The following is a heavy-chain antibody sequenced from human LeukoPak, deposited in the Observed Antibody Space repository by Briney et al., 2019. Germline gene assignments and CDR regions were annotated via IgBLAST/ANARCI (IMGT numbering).Heavy chain of an antibody. CDR2: TTNDGSST. CDR1: GFTFSTYW. J-gene: IGHJ4*02. Sequence: PGGSLRLSCAASGFTFSTYWMHWVRQAPGKGLEWVSRTTNDGSSTSYAGSVKGRFTISRDNAKNTLYLQMNSLRAGDTAVYYCARGLVPADYYFDYWGQGTLVTVSS. CDR3: ARGLVPADYYFDY. D-gene: IGHD2-2*01. V-gene: IGHV3-74*01.